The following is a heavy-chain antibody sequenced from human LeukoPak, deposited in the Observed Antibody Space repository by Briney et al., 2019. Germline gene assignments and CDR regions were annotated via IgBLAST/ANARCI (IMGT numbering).Heavy chain of an antibody. CDR3: AKARWEPNFDY. CDR2: ISGDGGST. J-gene: IGHJ4*02. CDR1: GFTFDDYA. Sequence: GGSLRLSCAASGFTFDDYAMHWVRQAPGKGLEWVSLISGDGGSTYYADSVKGRFTISRDYSKNSLYLQMNSLTTEDTALYYCAKARWEPNFDYWGQGTLVTVSS. V-gene: IGHV3-43*02. D-gene: IGHD1-26*01.